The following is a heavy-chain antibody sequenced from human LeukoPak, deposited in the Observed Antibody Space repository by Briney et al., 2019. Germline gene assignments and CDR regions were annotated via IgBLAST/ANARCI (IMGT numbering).Heavy chain of an antibody. CDR2: ISYDGSNK. V-gene: IGHV3-30*18. D-gene: IGHD5-24*01. J-gene: IGHJ4*02. CDR3: AKVRVDAYISPNDY. CDR1: GFTFSSYG. Sequence: PGGSLRLSCAASGFTFSSYGMHWVRQAPGMGLEWVAIISYDGSNKYYADSVKGRFTISRDNSRNTLYLQMNSLRAEDTALYYCAKVRVDAYISPNDYWGQGTLVTASS.